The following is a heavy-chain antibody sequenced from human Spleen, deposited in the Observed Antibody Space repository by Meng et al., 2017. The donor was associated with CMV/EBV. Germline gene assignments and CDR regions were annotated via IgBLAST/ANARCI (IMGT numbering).Heavy chain of an antibody. D-gene: IGHD1-20*01. CDR3: AIITVSGGEA. J-gene: IGHJ6*04. CDR2: IIPLLDKT. CDR1: GYTFTGYY. Sequence: ASVKVSCKASGYTFTGYYMHWVRQAPGQGLEWMGWIIPLLDKTDHAQKFQGIVTLTTDNTTSTAYMELSSLRSDDTAGYYCAIITVSGGEAWGEGNTVTVSS. V-gene: IGHV1-2*02.